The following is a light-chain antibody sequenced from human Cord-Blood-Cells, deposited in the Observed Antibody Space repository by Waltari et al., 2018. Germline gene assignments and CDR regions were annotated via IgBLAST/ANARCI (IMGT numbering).Light chain of an antibody. V-gene: IGKV1-39*01. J-gene: IGKJ2*01. CDR2: AAS. Sequence: DIKMTQSPSSLSASVGDRVTITCRASQSISSYLNWYQQKPGKAPKILIYAASSLQSGVPSRFGGSGSGTDFTLTISSLQPEDFATYYCQQSYSTPYTFGQGTKLEIK. CDR3: QQSYSTPYT. CDR1: QSISSY.